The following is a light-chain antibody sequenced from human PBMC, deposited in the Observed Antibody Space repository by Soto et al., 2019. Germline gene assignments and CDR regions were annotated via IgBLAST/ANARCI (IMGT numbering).Light chain of an antibody. J-gene: IGKJ1*01. CDR1: QSLIHSDGSTY. CDR3: MQGTHWPWT. CDR2: EVS. Sequence: DVVMTQSPLSLPVTLGQPASISCRSSQSLIHSDGSTYLSWFRQRPGQSPRRLIYEVSDRDSGVPDRFSGSGSGTDFTLKISRVEAEDVGVYYCMQGTHWPWTFGQGTEVEIK. V-gene: IGKV2-30*02.